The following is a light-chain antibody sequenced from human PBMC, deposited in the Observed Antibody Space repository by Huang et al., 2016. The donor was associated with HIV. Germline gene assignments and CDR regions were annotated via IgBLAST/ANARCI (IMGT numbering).Light chain of an antibody. CDR3: QQYITYSWT. CDR2: KSS. J-gene: IGKJ1*01. Sequence: DIQMTQSPSTLSASVGDRVTITCRASQSISSLLAWYQQKPGKAPNLLIYKSSNLKTGAPSRFSGRGSGTEFTLTISSLQPDDFATYFCQQYITYSWTFGQGTKVEL. CDR1: QSISSL. V-gene: IGKV1-5*03.